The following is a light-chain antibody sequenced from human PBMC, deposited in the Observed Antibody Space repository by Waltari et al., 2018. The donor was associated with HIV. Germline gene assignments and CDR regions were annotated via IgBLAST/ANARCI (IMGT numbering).Light chain of an antibody. J-gene: IGLJ3*02. V-gene: IGLV2-23*02. CDR1: SSDVGSYNL. CDR3: CSYAGSSTFWV. Sequence: QSALTQSASVSGSPGQSITISCTGTSSDVGSYNLVSWYQQHPGKAPKVMIYEVSKRPSGVSNRFSGSKSGNTASLTIPGLQAEDEADYYCCSYAGSSTFWVFGGGTKLTVL. CDR2: EVS.